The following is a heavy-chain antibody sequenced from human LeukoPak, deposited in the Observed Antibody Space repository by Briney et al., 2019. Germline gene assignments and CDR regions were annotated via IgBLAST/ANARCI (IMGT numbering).Heavy chain of an antibody. CDR1: GYTFTSYY. D-gene: IGHD3-10*01. CDR2: INPSGGST. Sequence: GASVKVSCKASGYTFTSYYMHWVRQAPGQGLEWMGIINPSGGSTSYAQKFQGRVTMTRDTSTSTVYMELSSLRSEDTAVYYCARSGSGTTHYYGMDVWGQGTTVTVSS. J-gene: IGHJ6*02. V-gene: IGHV1-46*01. CDR3: ARSGSGTTHYYGMDV.